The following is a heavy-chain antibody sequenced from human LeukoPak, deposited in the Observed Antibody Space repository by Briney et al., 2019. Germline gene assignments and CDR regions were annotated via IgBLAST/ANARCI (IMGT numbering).Heavy chain of an antibody. D-gene: IGHD3-16*01. J-gene: IGHJ6*03. Sequence: ASVKVSCKASGYTFTGYYMHWVRQAPGQGLEWMGWINPNSGGTNYAQKFQGRVTMTRDTSISTAYMELSRLRSDDTAVYYCAPLTGASYYYMDVWGKGTTVTVS. CDR1: GYTFTGYY. CDR2: INPNSGGT. CDR3: APLTGASYYYMDV. V-gene: IGHV1-2*02.